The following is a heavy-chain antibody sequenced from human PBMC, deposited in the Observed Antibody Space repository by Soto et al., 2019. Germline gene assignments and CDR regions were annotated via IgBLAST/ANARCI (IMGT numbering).Heavy chain of an antibody. CDR3: ARVERGTATTVVDAFYL. J-gene: IGHJ3*01. CDR1: GGSVNSGNYY. V-gene: IGHV4-34*01. Sequence: QVQLQQWGAGLLTPSETLSLTCAVFGGSVNSGNYYWRWIRQPPGKGLEWIGELSHSGGTHFNPSLKSRVTISVDTSKNQFSLKMSSVTAADAALYYCARVERGTATTVVDAFYLWGPGTMVTVSS. CDR2: LSHSGGT. D-gene: IGHD1-1*01.